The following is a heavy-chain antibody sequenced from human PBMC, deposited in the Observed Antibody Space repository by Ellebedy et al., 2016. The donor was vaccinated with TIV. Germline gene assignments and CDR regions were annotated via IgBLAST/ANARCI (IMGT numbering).Heavy chain of an antibody. CDR1: GFTFSNAW. Sequence: GESLKISCAASGFTFSNAWMSWVRLAPGKGLEWVAVISYDGSNKYYADSVKGRFTISRDNSKNTLYLQMNSLRAEDTAVYYCVKDLGYDFWSGYIFYFDYWGQGTLVTVSS. V-gene: IGHV3-30*14. J-gene: IGHJ4*02. CDR2: ISYDGSNK. CDR3: VKDLGYDFWSGYIFYFDY. D-gene: IGHD3-3*01.